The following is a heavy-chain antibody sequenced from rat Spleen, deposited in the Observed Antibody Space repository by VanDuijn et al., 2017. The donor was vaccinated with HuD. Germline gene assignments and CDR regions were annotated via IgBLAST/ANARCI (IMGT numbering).Heavy chain of an antibody. CDR3: TRGGYFRY. Sequence: EVQLVESGGGLVQPGGSLKLSCVASGFTFSNYGMAWVRQAPTKGLEWVATVSSDSRRTNFRDSVKGRFTISRNNVKNTHYLQMNSPTSEDTATYYCTRGGYFRYWGQGVMVTVSS. CDR1: GFTFSNYG. J-gene: IGHJ2*01. V-gene: IGHV5S13*01. CDR2: VSSDSRRT. D-gene: IGHD2-5*01.